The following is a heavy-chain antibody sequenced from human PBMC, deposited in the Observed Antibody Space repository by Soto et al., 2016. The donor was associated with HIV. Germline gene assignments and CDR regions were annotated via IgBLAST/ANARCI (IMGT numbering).Heavy chain of an antibody. J-gene: IGHJ4*02. D-gene: IGHD3-22*01. CDR2: TKSKPDGGTT. CDR1: GFTFSNAW. Sequence: EVQLVESGGGLVKPGGSLRLSCAASGFTFSNAWMSWIRQAPGKGLEWLGRTKSKPDGGTTDYAAPVKDRFTISRDDYKNTLYLQMNSLKTEDTAVYYCTTDRIPNHYDSSGYFSYWGQGTLVTVSS. CDR3: TTDRIPNHYDSSGYFSY. V-gene: IGHV3-15*01.